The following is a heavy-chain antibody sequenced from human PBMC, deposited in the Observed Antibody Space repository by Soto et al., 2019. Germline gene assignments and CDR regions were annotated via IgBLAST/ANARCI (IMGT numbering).Heavy chain of an antibody. V-gene: IGHV3-23*01. CDR1: GCTFSSYA. CDR3: AKDQGSSRYLLAY. D-gene: IGHD6-13*01. Sequence: GGSLRLSCAASGCTFSSYAMSCVRQAPGKGLEWASAISGSGGSTYYADSVKGRFTISRDNSKNTLYLQMNSLRAEDTAVYYCAKDQGSSRYLLAYRGQGTLVTVSS. J-gene: IGHJ4*02. CDR2: ISGSGGST.